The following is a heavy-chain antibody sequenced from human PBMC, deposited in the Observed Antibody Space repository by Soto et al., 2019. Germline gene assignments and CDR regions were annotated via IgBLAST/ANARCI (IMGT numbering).Heavy chain of an antibody. Sequence: GGSLRLSCAASGFTFSSYSMNWVRQAPGKGLEWVSSISSSSSYIYYADSVKGRFTISRDNAKNSLYLQMNSLRAEDTAVYYCARDRSPPRHSEWEVPFDYWGQGTLVTVSS. V-gene: IGHV3-21*01. CDR3: ARDRSPPRHSEWEVPFDY. CDR1: GFTFSSYS. D-gene: IGHD1-26*01. CDR2: ISSSSSYI. J-gene: IGHJ4*02.